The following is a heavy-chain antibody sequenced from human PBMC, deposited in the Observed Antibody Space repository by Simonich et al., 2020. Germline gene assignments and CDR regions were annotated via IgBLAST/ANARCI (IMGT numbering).Heavy chain of an antibody. CDR2: ISYDESNK. V-gene: IGHV3-30*07. Sequence: QVQLVESGGGVVQPGRSLRLSCAASGFTFSSYAMHWVRQAQGKGLEGVAVISYDESNKYTDDPVKGRFTIARDNSKNTLYLQMNSRRAEDTAVYDCARDHLDSGSYYFDFWGQGTLVTVSS. CDR1: GFTFSSYA. CDR3: ARDHLDSGSYYFDF. J-gene: IGHJ4*02. D-gene: IGHD1-26*01.